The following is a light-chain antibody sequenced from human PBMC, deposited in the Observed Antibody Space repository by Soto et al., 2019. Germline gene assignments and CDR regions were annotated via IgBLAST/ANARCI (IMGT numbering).Light chain of an antibody. V-gene: IGLV2-14*01. CDR2: EVS. CDR1: SSDVGGYNY. J-gene: IGLJ1*01. CDR3: SSYTSTSTYV. Sequence: YVLTQPACVSGYPGQSITISCTGTSSDVGGYNYVSWYQQHPGKAPKLMIYEVSNRPSGVSNRFSGSKSGNTASLTISGLQAEDEADYYCSSYTSTSTYVFGSGTKVTVL.